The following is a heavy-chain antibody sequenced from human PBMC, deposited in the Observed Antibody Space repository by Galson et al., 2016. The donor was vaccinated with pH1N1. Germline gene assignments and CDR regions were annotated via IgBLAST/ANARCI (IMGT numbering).Heavy chain of an antibody. J-gene: IGHJ4*02. Sequence: SVKVSCKASGYTFIDYSIHWVRQAPGHGLEWMGWINPNRGSTNYAQTFQGGVTITRDTSINTAYMDVDRLTYDDTAVYYGARVGYSYGDHWGQGTLVTVSS. CDR1: GYTFIDYS. CDR3: ARVGYSYGDH. CDR2: INPNRGST. D-gene: IGHD2-15*01. V-gene: IGHV1-2*02.